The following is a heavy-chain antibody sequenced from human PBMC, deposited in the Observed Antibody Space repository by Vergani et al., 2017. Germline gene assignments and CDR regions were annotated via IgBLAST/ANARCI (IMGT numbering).Heavy chain of an antibody. CDR2: ISGSGGST. V-gene: IGHV3-23*01. Sequence: EVQLLESGGDLVQPGGSLRLSCAASGFTFNHYAMNWVRQAPGKGLEWVSGISGSGGSTYYAGSVKGRFTISRDSSKNTLYLQMNSLSAGDTAVYYCAKTNPRKSSYDYLYSYHAMDVWGQGTTVTVSS. J-gene: IGHJ6*02. CDR1: GFTFNHYA. CDR3: AKTNPRKSSYDYLYSYHAMDV. D-gene: IGHD5-12*01.